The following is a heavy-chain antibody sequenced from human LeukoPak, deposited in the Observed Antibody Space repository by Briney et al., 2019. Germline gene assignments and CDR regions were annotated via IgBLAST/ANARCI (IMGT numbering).Heavy chain of an antibody. J-gene: IGHJ3*02. V-gene: IGHV3-74*01. CDR2: IDNDGSST. Sequence: PGGSLRLSCAASGFTLSSYWMHWVRQAPGKGLVWVLGIDNDGSSTKYADSVKGRFTISRDNAKNTLYLQTNSLRADDTAVYYCARGQGHGFDIWGQGTMVTVSS. CDR1: GFTLSSYW. CDR3: ARGQGHGFDI.